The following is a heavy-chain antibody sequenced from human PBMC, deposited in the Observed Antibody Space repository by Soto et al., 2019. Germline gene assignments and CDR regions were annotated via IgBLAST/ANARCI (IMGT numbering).Heavy chain of an antibody. J-gene: IGHJ4*02. CDR2: ISYDGRNK. CDR1: GFSLNDYG. V-gene: IGHV3-30*18. CDR3: AKSNRGAYDTPDF. D-gene: IGHD3-22*01. Sequence: GGFLRLSCAASGFSLNDYGMHWVRQPPGKGLEWVADISYDGRNKYYTDSVGGRFTISRDISKGTLYLQMNSLRPEDTAVYYCAKSNRGAYDTPDFWGQGTPVTVSS.